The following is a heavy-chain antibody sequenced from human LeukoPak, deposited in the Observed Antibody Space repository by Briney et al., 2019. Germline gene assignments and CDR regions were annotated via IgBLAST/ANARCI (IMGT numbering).Heavy chain of an antibody. CDR2: MNPDSGNT. Sequence: ASVEVSCKTYGYTFTNYDINWVRQAPGQGLEWMLWMNPDSGNTGYAQKFQGRVTVTTDMSTTTAYMDLSSLTSEDTAVYYCSRGRWELGQDYWGQGTLVTVSS. D-gene: IGHD1-26*01. CDR1: GYTFTNYD. CDR3: SRGRWELGQDY. J-gene: IGHJ4*02. V-gene: IGHV1-8*03.